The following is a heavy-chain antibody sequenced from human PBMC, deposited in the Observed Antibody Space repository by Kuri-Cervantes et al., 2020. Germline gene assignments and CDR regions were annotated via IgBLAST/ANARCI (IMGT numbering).Heavy chain of an antibody. V-gene: IGHV3-20*04. CDR2: ISWNSGSI. Sequence: GESLKISCAASGFTFSNAWMSWVRQAPGKGLEWVSGISWNSGSIGYADSVKGRFTISRDNAKNSLYLQMNSLRDEDTAVYYCASTYYDSSGYSYFDYWGQGTLVTVSS. CDR3: ASTYYDSSGYSYFDY. D-gene: IGHD3-22*01. J-gene: IGHJ4*02. CDR1: GFTFSNAW.